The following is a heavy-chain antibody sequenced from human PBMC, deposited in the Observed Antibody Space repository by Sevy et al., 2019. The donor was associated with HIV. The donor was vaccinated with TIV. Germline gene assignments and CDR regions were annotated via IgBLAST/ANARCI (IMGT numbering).Heavy chain of an antibody. CDR1: RFTFSDYY. CDR3: ARVSAPDLSGKPLYFDY. CDR2: ISSSSSYT. Sequence: GGSLRLSCAASRFTFSDYYMSWIRQAPGKGLEWVSYISSSSSYTNYSDSVKGRFTISRDNAKNSLYLQMNSLRAEDTAVYYCARVSAPDLSGKPLYFDYWGHGTLVTVSS. D-gene: IGHD3-9*01. V-gene: IGHV3-11*06. J-gene: IGHJ4*01.